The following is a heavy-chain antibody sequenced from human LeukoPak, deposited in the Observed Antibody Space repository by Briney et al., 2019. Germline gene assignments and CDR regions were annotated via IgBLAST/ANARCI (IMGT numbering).Heavy chain of an antibody. V-gene: IGHV3-23*01. D-gene: IGHD3-10*01. J-gene: IGHJ4*02. CDR2: ISGGTT. CDR1: GFTISTYG. Sequence: GGSLRLSCAASGFTISTYGMSWVRQAPGKGLEWVSSISGGTTYYADSVKGRFTISRDNSKNTVSLQMNSRRAEDTAVYYCAKSVYHSGNYWGQGPLVPVSS. CDR3: AKSVYHSGNY.